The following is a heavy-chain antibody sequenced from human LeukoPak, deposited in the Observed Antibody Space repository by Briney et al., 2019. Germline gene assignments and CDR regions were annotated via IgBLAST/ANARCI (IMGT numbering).Heavy chain of an antibody. CDR3: AKFISTSYDFWSGYYLSYSEFDY. CDR2: ISGSGGST. D-gene: IGHD3-3*01. V-gene: IGHV3-23*01. J-gene: IGHJ4*02. CDR1: EFTFSGYA. Sequence: PGGSLRLSCAASEFTFSGYAMNWVRQAPGKGLEWVSAISGSGGSTYYADSVKGRFTISRDNSKNTLYLQMNSLRAEDTAVYYCAKFISTSYDFWSGYYLSYSEFDYWGQGTLVTVSS.